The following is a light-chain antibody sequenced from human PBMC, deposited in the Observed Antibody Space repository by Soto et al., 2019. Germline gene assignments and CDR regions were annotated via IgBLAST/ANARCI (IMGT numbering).Light chain of an antibody. Sequence: EIVLTQSPATLSLSPGERATLSCRASQSVFSYLVWYQQKPGQAPRLLIYDVSKRATGVPARFSGSGSGTDFTLTISSLEPEDFAVYYCQQRYNWPPITFGQGTRLEIK. CDR1: QSVFSY. CDR2: DVS. J-gene: IGKJ5*01. CDR3: QQRYNWPPIT. V-gene: IGKV3-11*01.